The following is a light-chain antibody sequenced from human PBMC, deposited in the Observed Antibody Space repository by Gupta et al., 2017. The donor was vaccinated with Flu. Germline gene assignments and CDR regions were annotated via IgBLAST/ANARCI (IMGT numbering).Light chain of an antibody. Sequence: SFALTQPPSVSVSPGPTARITCSGDALPNQYVYWYQQKPGQAPVLVMFEDSERPSGIPERFSGSSSGTTATLTISAVQAEDEADFYCQASDISATWVFGGGTKLTVL. CDR3: QASDISATWV. V-gene: IGLV3-25*03. J-gene: IGLJ3*02. CDR1: ALPNQY. CDR2: EDS.